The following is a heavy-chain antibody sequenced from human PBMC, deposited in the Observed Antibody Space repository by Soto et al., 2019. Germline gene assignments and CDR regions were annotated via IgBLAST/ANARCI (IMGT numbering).Heavy chain of an antibody. J-gene: IGHJ3*02. CDR3: ARDRVGLVRGAMGLDAFYI. CDR2: SSADNGNT. D-gene: IGHD3-10*01. V-gene: IGHV1-18*01. Sequence: QVQLVQSGAEVKKPGASVKVSCKASGYPFTSYGISWVRHAPGQGLEWMGWSSADNGNTNYAQKLQGRVTMTTGTSTSTAYMELRSLRSDDTAVYYCARDRVGLVRGAMGLDAFYIWGQGTIVTVSS. CDR1: GYPFTSYG.